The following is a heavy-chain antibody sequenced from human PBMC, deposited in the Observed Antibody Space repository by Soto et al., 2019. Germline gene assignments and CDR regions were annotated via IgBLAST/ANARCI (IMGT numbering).Heavy chain of an antibody. V-gene: IGHV3-49*03. D-gene: IGHD2-15*01. J-gene: IGHJ4*02. CDR2: IRSKAYGGTT. CDR3: TRDLLSCSGGSCYPYYFGY. CDR1: GFTFGDYA. Sequence: GGSLRLSCTASGFTFGDYAMSWFRQAPGKGLEWVGFIRSKAYGGTTEYAASVKGRFTISRDDSKSIAYLQMNSLKTEDTAVYYCTRDLLSCSGGSCYPYYFGYWGQGTLVTVSS.